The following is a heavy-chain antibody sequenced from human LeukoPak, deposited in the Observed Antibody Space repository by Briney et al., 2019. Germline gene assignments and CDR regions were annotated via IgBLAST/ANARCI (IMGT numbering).Heavy chain of an antibody. CDR3: ARGSRYDYVWGSYREHNFDY. CDR2: INHSGST. Sequence: SETLSLTCAVYGGSSSGYYWSWIRQPPGKGLEWIGEINHSGSTNYNPSLKSRVTISVDTSKNQFSLKLSSVTAADTAVYYCARGSRYDYVWGSYREHNFDYWGQGTLVTVSS. CDR1: GGSSSGYY. V-gene: IGHV4-34*01. J-gene: IGHJ4*02. D-gene: IGHD3-16*02.